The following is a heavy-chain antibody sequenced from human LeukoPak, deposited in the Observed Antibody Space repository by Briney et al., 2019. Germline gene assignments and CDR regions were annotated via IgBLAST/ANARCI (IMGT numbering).Heavy chain of an antibody. CDR2: INEDGSEK. D-gene: IGHD1-26*01. Sequence: GGSLRLSCAASGFTFSTRWMSWVHQAPGKGLEWVANINEDGSEKNYVESLKGRYTISRDNAKNSLYLQMNSLRTEDTALYYCARELGSYEGGYYGMDVGGQGTTVTVSS. CDR1: GFTFSTRW. CDR3: ARELGSYEGGYYGMDV. J-gene: IGHJ6*02. V-gene: IGHV3-7*01.